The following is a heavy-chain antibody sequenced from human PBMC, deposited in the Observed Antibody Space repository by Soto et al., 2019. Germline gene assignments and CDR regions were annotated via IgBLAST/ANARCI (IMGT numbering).Heavy chain of an antibody. CDR3: ATPGGRDFNAFDV. J-gene: IGHJ3*01. V-gene: IGHV5-51*01. Sequence: GESLKISCKGSGYTFTINCIGLVLQMPGKGLEWMGIIFPIDSDTRYSPSSQGQVTISADNSISTAYLQWSSLKASDTAIYYCATPGGRDFNAFDVWGQGTMVTVSS. CDR2: IFPIDSDT. CDR1: GYTFTINC. D-gene: IGHD2-21*02.